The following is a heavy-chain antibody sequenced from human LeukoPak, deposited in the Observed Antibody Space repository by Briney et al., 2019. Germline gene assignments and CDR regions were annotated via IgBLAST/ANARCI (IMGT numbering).Heavy chain of an antibody. CDR2: IHSGGST. CDR3: ASSTTVVIIDAFDI. J-gene: IGHJ3*02. V-gene: IGHV3-53*01. CDR1: GFTVSSNY. Sequence: GGSLRLSCAASGFTVSSNYMSWVRQAPGKGLEWVSVIHSGGSTYYADSVKGRFTISRDNSKNTLYLQMNSLRAEDTAVYYCASSTTVVIIDAFDIWGQGTMVTVSS. D-gene: IGHD4-23*01.